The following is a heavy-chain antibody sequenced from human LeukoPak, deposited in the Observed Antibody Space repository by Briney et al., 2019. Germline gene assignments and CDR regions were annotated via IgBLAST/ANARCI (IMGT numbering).Heavy chain of an antibody. CDR3: ARDEERELRGDNWFDP. J-gene: IGHJ5*02. D-gene: IGHD3-10*01. CDR2: IWYDGSNK. CDR1: GFSFSSYG. V-gene: IGHV3-33*01. Sequence: TGGSLRLSCAASGFSFSSYGMHWVRQAPGKGLEWVAVIWYDGSNKYYADSVKGRFTISRDNSKNTLYLQMNSLRVEDTAVYYGARDEERELRGDNWFDPWGQGTLVTVSS.